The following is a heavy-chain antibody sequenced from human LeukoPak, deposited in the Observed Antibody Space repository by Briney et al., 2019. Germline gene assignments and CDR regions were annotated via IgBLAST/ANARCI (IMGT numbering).Heavy chain of an antibody. CDR2: IRNKVSSCTT. Sequence: GGSLRLSCAASGFTSSDHDMDWVRQAPGKGLEWVARIRNKVSSCTTIYSASVKGRFSISRDDSKNSMYLQKNSLKTDDAAVYYCAREIYSGYGGDAFDIWGQGTMVSVSS. D-gene: IGHD5-12*01. CDR3: AREIYSGYGGDAFDI. J-gene: IGHJ3*02. V-gene: IGHV3-72*01. CDR1: GFTSSDHD.